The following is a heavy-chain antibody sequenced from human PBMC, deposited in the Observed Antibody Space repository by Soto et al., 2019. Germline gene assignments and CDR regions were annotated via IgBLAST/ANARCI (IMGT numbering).Heavy chain of an antibody. CDR2: ILYDGSNK. CDR3: ARELVLGSSPVYYYHGMDV. D-gene: IGHD3-10*01. V-gene: IGHV3-33*01. Sequence: QVQLVESGGGVVQPGRSLRLSCAASGFSFRSYAMHWVRQAPGKGLEWVAVILYDGSNKHFADSVKGRFTVSRDNSKNTLYLQMNSLRAEDTAVYYCARELVLGSSPVYYYHGMDVWGQGTTVTVSS. J-gene: IGHJ6*02. CDR1: GFSFRSYA.